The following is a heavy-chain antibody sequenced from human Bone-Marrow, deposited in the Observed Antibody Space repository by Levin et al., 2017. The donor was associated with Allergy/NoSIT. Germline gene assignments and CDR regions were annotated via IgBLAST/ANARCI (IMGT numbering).Heavy chain of an antibody. CDR2: INDRGST. V-gene: IGHV4-34*01. J-gene: IGHJ6*02. D-gene: IGHD5-12*01. Sequence: KASETLSLTCAVSGGSLSGYYWSWIRQSPGKGLEWIGEINDRGSTNHNPSLESRVTLSRDTSKNQFSLKMTSLIAADTAVYYCARRPRVDIVGMAYYYGMDVWGQGATVAVSS. CDR3: ARRPRVDIVGMAYYYGMDV. CDR1: GGSLSGYY.